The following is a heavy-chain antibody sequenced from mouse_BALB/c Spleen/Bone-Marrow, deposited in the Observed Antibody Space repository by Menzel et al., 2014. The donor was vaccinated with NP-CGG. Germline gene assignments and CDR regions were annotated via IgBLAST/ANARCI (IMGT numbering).Heavy chain of an antibody. Sequence: VQLQESGAELMKPGASVKISCKATGYTFSSYWIEWVKQRPGYGLEWIGVILLGSGTTKYNENFKGKATFTADTSSNTAYMQLNSLTSEDSAVYYCARDHRYDGTMDYWGQGTSVTISS. CDR2: ILLGSGTT. CDR1: GYTFSSYW. J-gene: IGHJ4*01. V-gene: IGHV1-9*01. CDR3: ARDHRYDGTMDY. D-gene: IGHD2-14*01.